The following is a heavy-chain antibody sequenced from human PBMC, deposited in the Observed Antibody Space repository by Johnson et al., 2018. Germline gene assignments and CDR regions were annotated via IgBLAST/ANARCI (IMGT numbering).Heavy chain of an antibody. CDR2: IWSDGRTQ. J-gene: IGHJ3*02. CDR3: ATDAGAAAFDI. V-gene: IGHV3-33*01. Sequence: VQLLESGGGVVQPGRSLRLSCAASGFTFSRYGMHWVRQAPGKGLEWVAVIWSDGRTQDYTDSVKGRFTISRDNSNNMLYLQMNSLRAEDTAMFYCATDAGAAAFDIWGQGTMVTVSS. CDR1: GFTFSRYG. D-gene: IGHD3-10*01.